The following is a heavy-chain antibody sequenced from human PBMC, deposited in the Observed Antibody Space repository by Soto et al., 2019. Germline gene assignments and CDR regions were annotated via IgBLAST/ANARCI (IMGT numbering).Heavy chain of an antibody. CDR2: ISSSSSYI. Sequence: VGSLRLSCAASGFTFSSYSMNWVRQAPGKGLEWVSSISSSSSYIYYADSVKGRFTISRDNAKNSLYLQMNSLRAEDTAVYYCARDGGGAIPFDYWGQGTLVTVSS. CDR3: ARDGGGAIPFDY. D-gene: IGHD3-16*02. V-gene: IGHV3-21*01. CDR1: GFTFSSYS. J-gene: IGHJ4*02.